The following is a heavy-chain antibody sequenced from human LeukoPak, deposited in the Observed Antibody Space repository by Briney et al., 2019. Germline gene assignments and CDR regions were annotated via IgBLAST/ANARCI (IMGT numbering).Heavy chain of an antibody. CDR1: GGSISSGGYY. D-gene: IGHD5-18*01. CDR2: IYTSGST. V-gene: IGHV4-61*09. Sequence: SQTLSLTCAVSGGSISSGGYYWSWIRQPPGKGLEWIGYIYTSGSTNYNPSLKSRVTISVDTSKNQFSLKLSSVTAADTAVYYCASGYSYGYFDYWGQGTLVTVSS. CDR3: ASGYSYGYFDY. J-gene: IGHJ4*02.